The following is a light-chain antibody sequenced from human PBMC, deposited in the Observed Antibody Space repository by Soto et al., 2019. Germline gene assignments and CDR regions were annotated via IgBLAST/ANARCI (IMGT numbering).Light chain of an antibody. CDR1: NSNIGSNL. J-gene: IGLJ3*02. CDR2: NSN. V-gene: IGLV1-47*02. CDR3: STWDLSLNGRV. Sequence: QSVLTQPPSASGTPGQRVTLSCSGGNSNIGSNLVYWYQQLPGTAPKLLIYNSNLRPLRVPDRFSGSKSGTSASLAISGLRSEQEADYYCSTWDLSLNGRVFAGGSKLTVL.